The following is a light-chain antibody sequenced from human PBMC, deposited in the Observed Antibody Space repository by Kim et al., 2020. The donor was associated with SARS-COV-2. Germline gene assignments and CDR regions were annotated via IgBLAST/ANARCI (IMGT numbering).Light chain of an antibody. V-gene: IGKV1-5*01. CDR3: QQYHIYPYI. CDR1: QFISTW. Sequence: SASVGDRVTITCRASQFISTWLAWYQQKPGKAPNLLIYDASSLESGVPSRFSGSGSGTEFTLTISSLQPDDFATYYCQQYHIYPYIFGQGTKLEIK. CDR2: DAS. J-gene: IGKJ2*01.